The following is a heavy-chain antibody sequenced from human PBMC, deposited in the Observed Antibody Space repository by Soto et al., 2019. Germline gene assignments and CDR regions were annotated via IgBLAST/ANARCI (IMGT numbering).Heavy chain of an antibody. D-gene: IGHD2-2*01. Sequence: PSETLSLTCAVSGGSISSSNWWSWVRQPPGKGLEWIGEIYHSGSTNYNPSLKSRVTISVDKSKNQFSLKLSSVTAADMAVYYCARFGVVVVPAATRFDYYGMDVWGQGTTATVSS. V-gene: IGHV4-4*02. J-gene: IGHJ6*02. CDR3: ARFGVVVVPAATRFDYYGMDV. CDR1: GGSISSSNW. CDR2: IYHSGST.